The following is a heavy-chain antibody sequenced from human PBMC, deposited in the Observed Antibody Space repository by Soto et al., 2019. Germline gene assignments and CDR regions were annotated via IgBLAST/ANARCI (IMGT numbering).Heavy chain of an antibody. Sequence: SQTLSLTCVISGDSVSTNSAAWNWIRQSPSRGLEWLGRTYYRSRWYNDYALSVKGRITFNPDTSKNQFSLQLSSVTPEDTAVYYCAREKGYSGYDHFDYWGQGTLVTVSS. CDR2: TYYRSRWYN. V-gene: IGHV6-1*01. CDR3: AREKGYSGYDHFDY. D-gene: IGHD5-12*01. CDR1: GDSVSTNSAA. J-gene: IGHJ4*02.